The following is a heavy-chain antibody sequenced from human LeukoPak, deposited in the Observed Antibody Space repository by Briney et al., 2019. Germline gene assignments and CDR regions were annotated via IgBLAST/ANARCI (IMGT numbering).Heavy chain of an antibody. CDR1: GYSISSSYY. D-gene: IGHD2-2*03. Sequence: SETLSLTCTVSGYSISSSYYWGWIRQPPGKGLEWIGSIYYSGSTYYNPSLKSRVTISVDTSKNQFSLKLSSVTAADTAVYYCASRGFCSSSSCLNWFDPWGQGALVTVSS. J-gene: IGHJ5*02. V-gene: IGHV4-38-2*02. CDR2: IYYSGST. CDR3: ASRGFCSSSSCLNWFDP.